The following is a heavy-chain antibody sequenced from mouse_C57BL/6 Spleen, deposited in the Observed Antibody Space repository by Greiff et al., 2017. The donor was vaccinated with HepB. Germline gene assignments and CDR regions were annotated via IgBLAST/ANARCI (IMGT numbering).Heavy chain of an antibody. Sequence: EVKLVESEGGLVQPGSSMKLSCTASGFTFSDYYMAWVRQVPEKGLEWVANINYDGSSTYYLDSLKSRFIISRDNAKNILYLQMSSLKSEDTSTYYCARVLTGTFDVWGTGTTVTVSS. D-gene: IGHD4-1*01. CDR1: GFTFSDYY. CDR3: ARVLTGTFDV. V-gene: IGHV5-16*01. J-gene: IGHJ1*03. CDR2: INYDGSST.